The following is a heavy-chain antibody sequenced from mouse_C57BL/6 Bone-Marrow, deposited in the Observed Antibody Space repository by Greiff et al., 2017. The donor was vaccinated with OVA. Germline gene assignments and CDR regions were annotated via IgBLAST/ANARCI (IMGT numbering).Heavy chain of an antibody. CDR3: TMDYDGGEYYFDY. CDR2: IDPEDGDT. V-gene: IGHV14-1*01. Sequence: EVQLQDSGAELVRPGASVKLSCTASGFNIKDYYMHWVKQRPEQGLEWIGRIDPEDGDTEYAPKFQGKATMTADTSSNTAYLQLSSLTSEDTAVYYCTMDYDGGEYYFDYWGQGTTLTVSS. D-gene: IGHD2-4*01. J-gene: IGHJ2*01. CDR1: GFNIKDYY.